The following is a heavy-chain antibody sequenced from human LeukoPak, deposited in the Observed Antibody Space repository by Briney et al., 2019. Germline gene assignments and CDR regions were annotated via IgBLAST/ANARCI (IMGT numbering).Heavy chain of an antibody. V-gene: IGHV4-4*07. CDR2: IYTSGST. D-gene: IGHD4-17*01. Sequence: SETLSLTGTVSGGSISSYYWSWIRQPAGKGLEWIGRIYTSGSTNYNPSLKSRVTMSVDTSKNQFSLKLSSVTAADTAVYYCARGPPYPIYGDYLIYYFDYWGQGTLVTVSS. CDR3: ARGPPYPIYGDYLIYYFDY. CDR1: GGSISSYY. J-gene: IGHJ4*02.